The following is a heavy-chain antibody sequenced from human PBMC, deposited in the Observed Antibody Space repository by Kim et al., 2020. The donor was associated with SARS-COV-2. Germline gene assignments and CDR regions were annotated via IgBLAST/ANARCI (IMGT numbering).Heavy chain of an antibody. V-gene: IGHV4-34*01. CDR3: ATLYSYGSYDFDY. Sequence: YSPSLKSRVTISVDTAKNQFSLKLSSVTAADTAVYYCATLYSYGSYDFDYWGQGTLVTVSS. J-gene: IGHJ4*02. D-gene: IGHD5-18*01.